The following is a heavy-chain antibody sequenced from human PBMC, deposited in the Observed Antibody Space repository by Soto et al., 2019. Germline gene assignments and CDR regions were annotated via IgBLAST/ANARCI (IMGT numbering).Heavy chain of an antibody. Sequence: QVQLVQSGAEVKKPGSSVKVSCKASGGTFSSYAISWVRQAPGQGLEWMGGIIPIFGTANYAQKFQGRVTFTADESTSTAYMELSSLRSEDTAVYYCARALGNYYDSSGYYPYGIWGQGTMVTVSS. D-gene: IGHD3-22*01. CDR2: IIPIFGTA. CDR1: GGTFSSYA. CDR3: ARALGNYYDSSGYYPYGI. V-gene: IGHV1-69*01. J-gene: IGHJ3*02.